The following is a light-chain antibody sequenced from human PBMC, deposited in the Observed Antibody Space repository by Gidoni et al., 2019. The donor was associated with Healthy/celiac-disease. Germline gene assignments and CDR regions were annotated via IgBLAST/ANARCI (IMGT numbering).Light chain of an antibody. CDR3: CSYAGSFNWV. V-gene: IGLV2-23*02. Sequence: QSALTQPASASGSPGQSITISCTGTSSDVGSYNLVSWYQQHPGTAPKLMIYEVSKRPSGVSHRFSGAKSVNTASLTISGLQAEDEADYYCCSYAGSFNWVFGGGTKLTVL. CDR1: SSDVGSYNL. J-gene: IGLJ3*02. CDR2: EVS.